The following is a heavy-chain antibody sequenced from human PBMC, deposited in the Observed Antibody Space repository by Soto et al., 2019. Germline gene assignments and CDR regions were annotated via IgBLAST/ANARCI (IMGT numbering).Heavy chain of an antibody. D-gene: IGHD3-16*01. Sequence: SVKVSCKALGNTFTYRYLHWVPQAPGQALEWMGWITPFSGDVHYAQKFQERVTITRDRSINTAYMRMSGLRSEDTAMYFCASGGAGSGLDIWGQGTMVTVSS. CDR1: GNTFTYRY. CDR2: ITPFSGDV. J-gene: IGHJ3*02. V-gene: IGHV1-45*02. CDR3: ASGGAGSGLDI.